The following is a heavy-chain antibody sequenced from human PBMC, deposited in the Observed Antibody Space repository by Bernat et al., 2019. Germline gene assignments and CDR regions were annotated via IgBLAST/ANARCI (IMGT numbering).Heavy chain of an antibody. CDR3: AKRYSTSWYVEQ. J-gene: IGHJ1*01. D-gene: IGHD6-13*01. CDR1: GFTFSSYA. Sequence: EVHLLESGGGLVQPGGSLRLSCAASGFTFSSYAMSWVRQAPGKGLEWVAGITESGGNTYYADSVKGRFTISRDNSKNTLYLQINSLRAEDTAVYYCAKRYSTSWYVEQWGQGTLVTVSS. CDR2: ITESGGNT. V-gene: IGHV3-23*01.